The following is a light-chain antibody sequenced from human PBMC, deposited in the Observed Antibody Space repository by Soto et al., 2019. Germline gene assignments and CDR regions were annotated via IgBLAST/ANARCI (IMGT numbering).Light chain of an antibody. CDR2: GAS. J-gene: IGKJ1*01. CDR3: QQYDSSPRT. CDR1: QTFTSGF. V-gene: IGKV3-20*01. Sequence: EIVLTQSPGTLSLSPGERATLSCRASQTFTSGFLAWYQQKPGQAPRLLIYGASSRATGIPGRFSGSGSGTDFTLTISRLEPEDFAVYYCQQYDSSPRTFGQGTKVEIK.